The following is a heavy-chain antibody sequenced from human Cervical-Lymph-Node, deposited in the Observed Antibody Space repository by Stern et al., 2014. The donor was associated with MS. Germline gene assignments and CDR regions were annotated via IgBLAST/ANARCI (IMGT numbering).Heavy chain of an antibody. D-gene: IGHD2-2*01. CDR1: GDSISNDNW. V-gene: IGHV4-4*02. CDR2: VYHTGSA. J-gene: IGHJ4*02. Sequence: VQLQESGPGLVRPSGTLSLTCAVSGDSISNDNWWSWVRQPPGKGLEWIGEVYHTGSANYDPSLKSRVTISVDKSKTQFSLRLTSMTAADTAVYYCARDQGFQLMNSWGQGTLVIVSS. CDR3: ARDQGFQLMNS.